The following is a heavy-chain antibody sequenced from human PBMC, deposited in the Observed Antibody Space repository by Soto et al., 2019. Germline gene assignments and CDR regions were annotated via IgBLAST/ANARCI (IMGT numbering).Heavy chain of an antibody. V-gene: IGHV1-18*01. Sequence: GASVKVSCKASGYTFTSYGISWVRQAPGQRLEWMGWISAYNGNTNYAQKLQGRVTMTTDTSTSTAYMELRSLRSDDTAVYYCARDIIPYYYGSGSYSPGWFDPWGQGTLVTVSS. J-gene: IGHJ5*02. D-gene: IGHD3-10*01. CDR2: ISAYNGNT. CDR3: ARDIIPYYYGSGSYSPGWFDP. CDR1: GYTFTSYG.